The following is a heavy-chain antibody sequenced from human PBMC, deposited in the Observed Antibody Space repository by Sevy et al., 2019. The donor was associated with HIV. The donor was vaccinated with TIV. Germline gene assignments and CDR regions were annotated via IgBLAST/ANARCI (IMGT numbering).Heavy chain of an antibody. CDR1: GFTFSSYG. Sequence: GGSLRLSCAASGFTFSSYGMHWVSQAPGKGLEWVAVIWYDGSNKYYADSVKGRFTISRDNSKNTLYLQMNSLRAEDTAVYYCARIVDYDFWSGYYYGMDVWGQGTTVTVSS. V-gene: IGHV3-33*01. J-gene: IGHJ6*02. D-gene: IGHD3-3*01. CDR3: ARIVDYDFWSGYYYGMDV. CDR2: IWYDGSNK.